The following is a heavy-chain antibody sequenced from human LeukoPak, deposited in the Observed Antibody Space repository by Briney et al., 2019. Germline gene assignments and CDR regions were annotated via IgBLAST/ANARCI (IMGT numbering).Heavy chain of an antibody. J-gene: IGHJ4*02. D-gene: IGHD6-19*01. CDR1: GGSISSYY. CDR2: IYYSGST. CDR3: ARDKLVAGIDY. V-gene: IGHV4-59*01. Sequence: PSETLSLTCTVSGGSISSYYWSWIRQPPGKGLEWIGYIYYSGSTNYNPSPKSRVTISVETSKNQFSLKLSSVTAADTAVYYCARDKLVAGIDYWGQGTLVTVSS.